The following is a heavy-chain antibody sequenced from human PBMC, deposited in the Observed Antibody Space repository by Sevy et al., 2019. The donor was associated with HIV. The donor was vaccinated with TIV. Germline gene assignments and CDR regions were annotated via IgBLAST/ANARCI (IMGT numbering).Heavy chain of an antibody. CDR1: GYKLSDLS. CDR3: ATLEYFYDTSGYSSGDY. V-gene: IGHV1-24*01. D-gene: IGHD3-22*01. CDR2: FDPEDGET. Sequence: ASVKVSCKVSGYKLSDLSMYWVRQAPGKGLEWMGGFDPEDGETIYAQKFQGRVTMTEDTSTDTAYMELSSLTSEDTAVYYCATLEYFYDTSGYSSGDYWGQGTLVTVSS. J-gene: IGHJ4*02.